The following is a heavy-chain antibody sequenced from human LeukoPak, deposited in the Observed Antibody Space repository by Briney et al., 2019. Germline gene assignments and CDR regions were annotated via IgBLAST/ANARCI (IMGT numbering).Heavy chain of an antibody. CDR1: GYSFTNYW. CDR3: ARIVSCSDTSCYALDY. V-gene: IGHV5-51*01. CDR2: IYPADSDT. D-gene: IGHD2-2*01. Sequence: GESLKISCKGSGYSFTNYWIGWVRQMPGKGLEWMGIIYPADSDTRYNPSFQGQVTFSADKSISTAYLQWRSLRASDTAMYYCARIVSCSDTSCYALDYWGQGTLVTVSS. J-gene: IGHJ4*02.